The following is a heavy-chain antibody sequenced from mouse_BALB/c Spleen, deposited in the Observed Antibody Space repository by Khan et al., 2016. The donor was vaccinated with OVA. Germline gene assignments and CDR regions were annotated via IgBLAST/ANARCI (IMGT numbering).Heavy chain of an antibody. D-gene: IGHD2-3*01. CDR3: ARGDGYYVYFDY. CDR1: GYTFTYYV. V-gene: IGHV1-81*01. J-gene: IGHJ2*01. CDR2: IYPGSDNA. Sequence: QVRLQQSGPELVKPGASVKMSCKASGYTFTYYVITWVKQRTGQGLEWIGGIYPGSDNAYYNERFKGKATLTADKSSNTTHMQLSSLTSEDSAVYFCARGDGYYVYFDYWGQGTTLTVSS.